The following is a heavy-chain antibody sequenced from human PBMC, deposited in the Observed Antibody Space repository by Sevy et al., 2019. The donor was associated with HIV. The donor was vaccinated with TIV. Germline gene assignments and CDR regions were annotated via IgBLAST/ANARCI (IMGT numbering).Heavy chain of an antibody. V-gene: IGHV4-34*01. D-gene: IGHD3-22*01. Sequence: SETLSLTCAVYGGSFSGYYWSWIRQPPGKGLEWIVEINHSGSTNYNPSLKSRVTISVDTSKNQFSLKLSSVTAADTAVYYCARGRPRTSYYYDSSGQYYFDYWGQGTLVTVSS. CDR2: INHSGST. CDR1: GGSFSGYY. J-gene: IGHJ4*02. CDR3: ARGRPRTSYYYDSSGQYYFDY.